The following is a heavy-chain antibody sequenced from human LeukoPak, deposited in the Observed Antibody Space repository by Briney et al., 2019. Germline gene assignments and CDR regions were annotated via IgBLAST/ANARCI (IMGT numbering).Heavy chain of an antibody. D-gene: IGHD1/OR15-1a*01. J-gene: IGHJ4*02. CDR1: GFTFSSYS. CDR3: ARGTYYFDY. Sequence: GGSLRLSCAASGFTFSSYSMNWVRQAPGKGLEWVSSISSSSSHIYYADSVKGRFTISRDNAKNSLYLQMNSLRAEDTALYYCARGTYYFDYWGQGTLVTVSS. V-gene: IGHV3-21*01. CDR2: ISSSSSHI.